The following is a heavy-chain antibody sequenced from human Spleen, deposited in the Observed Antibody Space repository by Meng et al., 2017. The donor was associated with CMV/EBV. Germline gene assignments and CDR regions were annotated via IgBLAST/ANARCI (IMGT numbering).Heavy chain of an antibody. J-gene: IGHJ4*02. V-gene: IGHV1-2*02. CDR1: GYSFTGHY. CDR3: ARLSGSYTDPVFDY. D-gene: IGHD1-26*01. CDR2: INPNSGGT. Sequence: ASGYSFTGHYIHWVRQAPGQGLEWMGWINPNSGGTNYAQKFQGRVTMTRDTSISTAYMELSRLRSDDTAVYYCARLSGSYTDPVFDYWGQGTLVTVSS.